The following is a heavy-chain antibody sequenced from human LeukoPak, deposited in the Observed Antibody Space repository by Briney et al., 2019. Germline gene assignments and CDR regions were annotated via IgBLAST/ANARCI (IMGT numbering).Heavy chain of an antibody. Sequence: PSETLSLTCSVSAGSISSSNYYWGWIRQPPGKGLEWIGSIYYSGSTYYNPSLKSRVTISVDTSKNQFSLKLSSVTAADTAVYYCARGSSLRYYMDVWGKGTTVTVSS. V-gene: IGHV4-39*07. J-gene: IGHJ6*03. CDR2: IYYSGST. CDR3: ARGSSLRYYMDV. CDR1: AGSISSSNYY. D-gene: IGHD6-13*01.